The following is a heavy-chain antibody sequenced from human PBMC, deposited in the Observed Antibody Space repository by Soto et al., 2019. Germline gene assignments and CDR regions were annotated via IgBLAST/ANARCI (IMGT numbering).Heavy chain of an antibody. CDR2: IKSKTDGGTT. Sequence: KPGGSLRLSCAASGFTFSNAWMSWVRQAPGKGLEWVGRIKSKTDGGTTDYAAPVKGRFTISRDDSKNTLYLQMDSLKTEDTAVYYCTTGGGLYDFWSGYKGEQIYYYMDVWGKGTTVTVSS. J-gene: IGHJ6*03. CDR1: GFTFSNAW. D-gene: IGHD3-3*01. V-gene: IGHV3-15*01. CDR3: TTGGGLYDFWSGYKGEQIYYYMDV.